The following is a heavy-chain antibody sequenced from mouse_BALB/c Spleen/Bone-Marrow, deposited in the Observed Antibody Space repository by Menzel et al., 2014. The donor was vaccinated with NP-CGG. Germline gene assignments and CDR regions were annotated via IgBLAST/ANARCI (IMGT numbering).Heavy chain of an antibody. V-gene: IGHV5-6-3*01. CDR2: INSNGGST. J-gene: IGHJ2*03. CDR3: ARVWYFDY. Sequence: EVKLVESGGGLVQPGGSLKLSCAASGFTFSSYGMSWVRQTPDKRLELVATINSNGGSTYYPDSVKGRFTISRDNAKNTLYLQMSSLKSKDTAMYYCARVWYFDYWGQGTSLTVSS. CDR1: GFTFSSYG.